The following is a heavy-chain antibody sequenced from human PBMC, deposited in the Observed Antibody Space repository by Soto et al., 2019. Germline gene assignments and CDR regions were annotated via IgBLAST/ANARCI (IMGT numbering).Heavy chain of an antibody. CDR1: GYIFTNFY. CDR3: TRGLASGDF. CDR2: INPNGGST. D-gene: IGHD6-6*01. Sequence: QVQLVQPGAEVKKPGASVKFSCKASGYIFTNFYIHWVRQAPGQGLEWIGIINPNGGSTNYAQNFQGIVTMTRDTSTSTVYMAMSSLRSKHTVVYYCTRGLASGDFWGQGTLITVSS. J-gene: IGHJ4*02. V-gene: IGHV1-46*03.